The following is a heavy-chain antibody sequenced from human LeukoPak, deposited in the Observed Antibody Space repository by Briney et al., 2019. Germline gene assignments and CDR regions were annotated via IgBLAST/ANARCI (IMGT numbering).Heavy chain of an antibody. CDR3: ASGYYGSGSYRQRNWFDP. CDR2: INPNSGGT. CDR1: GYTFTGYY. D-gene: IGHD3-10*01. J-gene: IGHJ5*02. V-gene: IGHV1-2*02. Sequence: ASVKVSCKASGYTFTGYYMHWVRQAPGQGLEWMGWINPNSGGTNYARKFQGRVTMTRDTSISTAYMELSRLRSDDTAVYYCASGYYGSGSYRQRNWFDPWGQGTLVTVSS.